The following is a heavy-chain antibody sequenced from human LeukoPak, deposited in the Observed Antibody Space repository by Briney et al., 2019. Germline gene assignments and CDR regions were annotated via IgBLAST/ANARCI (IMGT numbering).Heavy chain of an antibody. CDR2: INPNSGGT. D-gene: IGHD5-18*01. CDR1: GYTFTGYY. CDR3: ASAYPRIQLWSLYNCFDP. Sequence: ASVKVSCKASGYTFTGYYMHWVRQAPGQGLEWMGWINPNSGGTNYAQKFQGRVTMTRDTSISTAYMKLSRLRSDDTAVYYCASAYPRIQLWSLYNCFDPWGQGTLVTVSS. V-gene: IGHV1-2*02. J-gene: IGHJ5*02.